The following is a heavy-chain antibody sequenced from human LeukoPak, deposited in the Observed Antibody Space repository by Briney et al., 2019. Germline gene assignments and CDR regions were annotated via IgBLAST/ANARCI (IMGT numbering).Heavy chain of an antibody. J-gene: IGHJ4*02. CDR1: GFTFSSYW. D-gene: IGHD2-15*01. Sequence: PGGSLRLSCAASGFTFSSYWMHWVRQAPGKGLVWVSRINSDGSSTDYADSVKGRFTISRDNAKHTLYLQMNSLRAEDTAVYYCARGYCSGGSCYRPFDYWGQGTLVTVSS. CDR2: INSDGSST. V-gene: IGHV3-74*01. CDR3: ARGYCSGGSCYRPFDY.